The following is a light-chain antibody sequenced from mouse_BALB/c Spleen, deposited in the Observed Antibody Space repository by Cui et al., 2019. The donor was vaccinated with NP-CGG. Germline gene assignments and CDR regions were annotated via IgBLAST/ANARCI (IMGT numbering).Light chain of an antibody. CDR1: TRAVTTSNY. CDR3: ALWYSNHWV. J-gene: IGLJ1*01. CDR2: GTN. V-gene: IGLV1*01. Sequence: QAVVTQEPALTTSPGETVTLTCRSKTRAVTTSNYANWVQEKPDHLFTGLIGGTNNRAPGVPARFSGSLIGDKAALTITGAQTEDEAIYFCALWYSNHWVFGGGTKLTVL.